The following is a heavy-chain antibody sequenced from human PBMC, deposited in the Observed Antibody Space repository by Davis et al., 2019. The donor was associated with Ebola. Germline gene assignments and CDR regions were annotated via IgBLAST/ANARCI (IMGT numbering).Heavy chain of an antibody. CDR2: IHYSGNT. CDR1: GGSISSSGYY. D-gene: IGHD3-22*01. Sequence: SETLSLTCTVSGGSISSSGYYWGWIRQPPGKRLEWIGYIHYSGNTNYNPSLKSRVTISVDTSKNQFSLKLSSVTAADTAVYYCARSPITYYYDSSGYRFDYWGQGTLVTVSS. J-gene: IGHJ4*02. V-gene: IGHV4-61*05. CDR3: ARSPITYYYDSSGYRFDY.